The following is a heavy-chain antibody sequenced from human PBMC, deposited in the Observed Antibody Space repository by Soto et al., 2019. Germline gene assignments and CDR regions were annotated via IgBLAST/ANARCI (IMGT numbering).Heavy chain of an antibody. D-gene: IGHD3-16*01. Sequence: EVQLLESGGGSVQPGGSLRLSCAASGFTFSNYAVGWVRQAPGKGLEWVSVISGSGGGTYYADSVKGRVTIARDTSRNMRSVQMNSRRVEASAVYYCVKDGRVWAPVSNCQPWGQGTLVTVSS. CDR2: ISGSGGGT. CDR3: VKDGRVWAPVSNCQP. CDR1: GFTFSNYA. V-gene: IGHV3-23*01. J-gene: IGHJ1*01.